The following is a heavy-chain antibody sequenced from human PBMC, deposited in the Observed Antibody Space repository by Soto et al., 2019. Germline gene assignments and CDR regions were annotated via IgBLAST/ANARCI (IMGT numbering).Heavy chain of an antibody. D-gene: IGHD2-2*01. V-gene: IGHV3-21*01. Sequence: GGSLRLSCISSGFTFRTYTMNWVRQAPGKGLEWVSSISSSSSYIYYADSVKGRFTISRDNAKNSLYLQMNSLRAEDTAVYYCARTIESPIVVVPAATRPGMDVWGQGTTVTVSS. CDR3: ARTIESPIVVVPAATRPGMDV. J-gene: IGHJ6*02. CDR2: ISSSSSYI. CDR1: GFTFRTYT.